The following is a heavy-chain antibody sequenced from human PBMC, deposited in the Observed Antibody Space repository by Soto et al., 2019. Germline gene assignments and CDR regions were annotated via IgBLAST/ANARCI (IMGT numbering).Heavy chain of an antibody. D-gene: IGHD3-10*01. CDR2: INHSGST. CDR3: ARVSGIYYYGMDV. Sequence: SETLSLTCAVYGGSFSGYYWTWIRQPPGTGLEWIGEINHSGSTNYNPSLKSRVTISVDTSKNQFSLKLSSVTAADTAVYYCARVSGIYYYGMDVWGQGTTVTVS. J-gene: IGHJ6*02. CDR1: GGSFSGYY. V-gene: IGHV4-34*01.